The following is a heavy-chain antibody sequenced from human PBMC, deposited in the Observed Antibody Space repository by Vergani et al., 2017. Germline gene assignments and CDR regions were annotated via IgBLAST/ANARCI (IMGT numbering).Heavy chain of an antibody. CDR1: GFTFDYYA. CDR2: IRSKAYGQAT. Sequence: EVQLVESGGDLVQPGRSLRLSCTASGFTFDYYAMDWVRQAPGQGLEWVGGIRSKAYGQATIYAASVKGRFTNSRDDSKSIAYLQMNNLQTEDTAMYYCVRNQVTMLRGSDALDIWGQGTMVTVSS. CDR3: VRNQVTMLRGSDALDI. D-gene: IGHD3-10*01. J-gene: IGHJ3*02. V-gene: IGHV3-49*04.